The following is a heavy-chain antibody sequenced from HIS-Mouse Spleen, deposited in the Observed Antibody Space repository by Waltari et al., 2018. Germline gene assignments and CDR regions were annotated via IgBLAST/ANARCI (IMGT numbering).Heavy chain of an antibody. J-gene: IGHJ4*02. Sequence: EVQLVESGGGLVQPGRSLRLSCAASGFTFADYAMHWVRQAPGKGLEWVSGISGKSGSIGYADSVKGRFTISRENAKNSLYLKMNSLRAEDTALYYCVKDMRYSSSYFDYWGQGTLVTVSS. CDR2: ISGKSGSI. CDR1: GFTFADYA. CDR3: VKDMRYSSSYFDY. D-gene: IGHD6-6*01. V-gene: IGHV3-9*01.